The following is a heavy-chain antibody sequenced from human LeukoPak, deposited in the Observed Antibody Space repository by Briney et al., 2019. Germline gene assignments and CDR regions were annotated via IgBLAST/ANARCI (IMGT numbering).Heavy chain of an antibody. CDR1: GGTFSSYA. Sequence: SVKVSCEASGGTFSSYAISWVRQAPGQGLEWMGGIIPIFGTANYAQKFQGRVTITTDESTSTAYMELSSLRSEDTAVYYCGAKYCSSTSCSHWGQGTLVTVSS. CDR3: GAKYCSSTSCSH. V-gene: IGHV1-69*05. J-gene: IGHJ4*02. D-gene: IGHD2-2*01. CDR2: IIPIFGTA.